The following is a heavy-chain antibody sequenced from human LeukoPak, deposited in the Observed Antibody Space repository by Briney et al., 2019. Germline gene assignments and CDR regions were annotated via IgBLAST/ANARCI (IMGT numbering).Heavy chain of an antibody. J-gene: IGHJ4*02. V-gene: IGHV1-8*03. Sequence: GASVKVSCKASGYTFTSFDINWVRQATGQGLEWMGWMNPNSGDTAYAQNFQGRVTISRTTSQSTAYMELSSLRSEDTAVYYCARALYTTGWYPDYFDFWGQGTLVTASS. D-gene: IGHD6-19*01. CDR3: ARALYTTGWYPDYFDF. CDR2: MNPNSGDT. CDR1: GYTFTSFD.